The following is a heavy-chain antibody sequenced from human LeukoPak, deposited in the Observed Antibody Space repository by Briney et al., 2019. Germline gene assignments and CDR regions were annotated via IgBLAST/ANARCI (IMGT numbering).Heavy chain of an antibody. CDR2: IRGSGGST. Sequence: KTGGSLRLSCAASGFTFDNYAMSWVRQAPGKGLEWVSTIRGSGGSTYHADSVKGRFTISRDNPKNTLYLQMNSLRAGDTAVYYCARDRGYCSSTSCALDYWGQGTLVTVSS. D-gene: IGHD2-2*01. CDR3: ARDRGYCSSTSCALDY. CDR1: GFTFDNYA. J-gene: IGHJ4*02. V-gene: IGHV3-23*01.